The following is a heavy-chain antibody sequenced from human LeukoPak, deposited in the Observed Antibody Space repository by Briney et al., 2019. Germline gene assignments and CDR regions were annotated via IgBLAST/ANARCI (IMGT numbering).Heavy chain of an antibody. J-gene: IGHJ6*03. D-gene: IGHD1-26*01. CDR2: MYPSGDA. Sequence: PSETLSLTCTVSGYYISNGYYWGWIQQPPGKGLEWIASMYPSGDAHYNPSLESRVTMSIDASKNQFSLRLNSVTASDTAVYYCASPVGATGYNYYYYMGVWGKGTTVTV. CDR3: ASPVGATGYNYYYYMGV. V-gene: IGHV4-38-2*02. CDR1: GYYISNGYY.